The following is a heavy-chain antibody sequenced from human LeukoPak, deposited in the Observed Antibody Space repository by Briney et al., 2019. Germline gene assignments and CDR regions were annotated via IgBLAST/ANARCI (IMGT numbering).Heavy chain of an antibody. CDR3: ARDQQSYSGSYGDAFDI. D-gene: IGHD1-26*01. J-gene: IGHJ3*02. CDR2: INPSGGST. CDR1: GYTFTSYY. V-gene: IGHV1-46*01. Sequence: ASVKVSCKASGYTFTSYYMHWVRQAPGQGLEWMGIINPSGGSTSYAQKFQGRVTMTRDTSTSTVYMELSSLRSEDTAVYYCARDQQSYSGSYGDAFDIWGQGTMVTVSS.